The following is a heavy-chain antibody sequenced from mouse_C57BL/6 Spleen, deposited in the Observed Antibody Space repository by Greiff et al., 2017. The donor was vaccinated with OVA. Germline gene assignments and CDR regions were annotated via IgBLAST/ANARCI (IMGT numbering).Heavy chain of an antibody. CDR2: IYPGDGDT. D-gene: IGHD2-4*01. J-gene: IGHJ4*01. CDR3: AHLSYESHVGYAMWY. Sequence: QVQLQQSGPELVKPGASVKISCKASGYAFSSSWMNWVKQRPGKGLEWIGRIYPGDGDTNYNGKFKGKATLTADKSSSTAYMQLSSLTSEDSAVYFSAHLSYESHVGYAMWYWGPRTSGTVSS. V-gene: IGHV1-82*01. CDR1: GYAFSSSW.